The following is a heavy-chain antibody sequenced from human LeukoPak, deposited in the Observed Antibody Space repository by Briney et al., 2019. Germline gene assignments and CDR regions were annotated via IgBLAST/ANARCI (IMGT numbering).Heavy chain of an antibody. D-gene: IGHD6-6*01. Sequence: GGSLRVSCAASGFTFSGYAMSWVRQAPGKGMECVSAISGSGGSTYYADSVKGRFTISRDNSKNTLYLQMNSLRAEDTAVYYCAKDLGGPYSSSADWFDPWGQGTLVTVSS. CDR1: GFTFSGYA. CDR2: ISGSGGST. CDR3: AKDLGGPYSSSADWFDP. V-gene: IGHV3-23*01. J-gene: IGHJ5*02.